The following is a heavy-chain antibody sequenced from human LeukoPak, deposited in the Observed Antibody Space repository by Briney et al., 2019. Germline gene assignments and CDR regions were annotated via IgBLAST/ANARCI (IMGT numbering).Heavy chain of an antibody. D-gene: IGHD2/OR15-2a*01. CDR2: INPNGDGT. CDR1: RYTLTGYY. V-gene: IGHV1-2*02. J-gene: IGHJ5*02. Sequence: GASVKPSCKASRYTLTGYYIHWVRQAPGQGLEWMGWINPNGDGTKYAQNFQGRVTVTRDTSTSTAYMELSRLRSDDMAVYYCARATCNTDCAGFDPWGQGTPVSVSS. CDR3: ARATCNTDCAGFDP.